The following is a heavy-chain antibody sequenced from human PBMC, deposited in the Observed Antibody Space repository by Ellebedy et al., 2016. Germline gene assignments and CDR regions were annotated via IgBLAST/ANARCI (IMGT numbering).Heavy chain of an antibody. V-gene: IGHV1-2*02. CDR2: INPNSGGT. CDR1: GYTFTGYY. D-gene: IGHD2-2*01. CDR3: ARSVPAEYYYYYGMDV. J-gene: IGHJ6*02. Sequence: ASVKVSXXASGYTFTGYYMHWVRQAPGQGLEWMGWINPNSGGTNYAQKFQGRVTMTRDTSISTAYIELSRLRSDDTAVYYCARSVPAEYYYYYGMDVWGQGTTVTVSS.